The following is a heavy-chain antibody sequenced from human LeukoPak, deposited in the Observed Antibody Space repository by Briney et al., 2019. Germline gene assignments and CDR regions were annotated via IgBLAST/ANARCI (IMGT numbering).Heavy chain of an antibody. V-gene: IGHV4-34*01. CDR1: GGSFSGYY. Sequence: SKTLSLACAVYGGSFSGYYWSWIRQPPGKGLEWIGEINHSGSTNYNPSLKSRVTISVDTSKNQFSLKLSSVTAADTAVYYCARGQSVYGDYVDYWGQGTLVTVSS. D-gene: IGHD4-17*01. J-gene: IGHJ4*02. CDR3: ARGQSVYGDYVDY. CDR2: INHSGST.